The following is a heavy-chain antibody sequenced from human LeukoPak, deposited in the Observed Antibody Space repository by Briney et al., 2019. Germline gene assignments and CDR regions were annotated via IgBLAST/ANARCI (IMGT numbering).Heavy chain of an antibody. CDR2: INPSGGST. V-gene: IGHV1-46*01. D-gene: IGHD3-10*01. J-gene: IGHJ6*02. Sequence: ASVKVSCKASGYAFTSYYMHWVRQAPGQGLEWMGIINPSGGSTSYAQKFQGRVTMTRDTSTSTVYMELSSLRSEDTAVYYCARDYGSGSYYYYGMDVWGQGTTVTVSS. CDR3: ARDYGSGSYYYYGMDV. CDR1: GYAFTSYY.